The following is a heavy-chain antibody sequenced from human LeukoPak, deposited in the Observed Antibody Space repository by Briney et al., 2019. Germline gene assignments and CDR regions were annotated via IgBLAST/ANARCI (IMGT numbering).Heavy chain of an antibody. CDR1: GYTFTGYY. CDR3: ARGLLATYYYHSSGYSLQH. J-gene: IGHJ1*01. Sequence: ASVKVSCKASGYTFTGYYMHWVRQAPGQGLEWMGWINPNSGGTNYAQKFQGRVAMTRDTSISTAYMELSRLRSDDTAVYYCARGLLATYYYHSSGYSLQHWGQGTLVTVSS. D-gene: IGHD3-22*01. V-gene: IGHV1-2*02. CDR2: INPNSGGT.